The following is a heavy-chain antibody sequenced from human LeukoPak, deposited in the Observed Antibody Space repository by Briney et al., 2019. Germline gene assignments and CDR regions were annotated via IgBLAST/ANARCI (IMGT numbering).Heavy chain of an antibody. CDR2: INPSGGST. CDR1: GYTFTGYY. J-gene: IGHJ4*02. D-gene: IGHD6-13*01. CDR3: ARGGSSWIIDY. V-gene: IGHV1-46*01. Sequence: ASVKVSCKASGYTFTGYYIHWVRQAPGQGLEWMGVINPSGGSTSYPQMFRDRVTMTRDTSTSTVYMELSSLRSEDTAVYYCARGGSSWIIDYWGQGALVTVSS.